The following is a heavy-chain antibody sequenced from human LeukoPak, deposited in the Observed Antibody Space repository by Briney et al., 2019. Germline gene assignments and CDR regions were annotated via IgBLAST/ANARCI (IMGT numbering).Heavy chain of an antibody. J-gene: IGHJ6*02. D-gene: IGHD2-15*01. Sequence: SETLSLTCAVYGGSLSGYYWSWIRQPPGKGPEWMGEINHSGSTNYNPSLKSRVAISVDTSKNQFSLKLSSVTAADTAVYYCARVRDIKLTYSYCSMDDWGQGTTVTVSS. V-gene: IGHV4-34*01. CDR2: INHSGST. CDR1: GGSLSGYY. CDR3: ARVRDIKLTYSYCSMDD.